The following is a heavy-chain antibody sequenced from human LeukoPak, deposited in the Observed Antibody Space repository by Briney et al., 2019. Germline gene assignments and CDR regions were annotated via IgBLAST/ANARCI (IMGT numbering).Heavy chain of an antibody. CDR2: IYHSGST. V-gene: IGHV4-30-2*01. J-gene: IGHJ4*02. Sequence: SETLSLTCAVSGGSISSGGYSWSWIRQPPGTGLEWIGYIYHSGSTYYNPSLKSRVTISVDRSKNQFSLKLTSVTAADTAVYYCARGGWELPLHFDYWGQGTLVTVSS. D-gene: IGHD1-26*01. CDR3: ARGGWELPLHFDY. CDR1: GGSISSGGYS.